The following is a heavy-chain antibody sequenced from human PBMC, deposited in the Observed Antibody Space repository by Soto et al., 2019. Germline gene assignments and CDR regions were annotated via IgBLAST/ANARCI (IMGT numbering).Heavy chain of an antibody. CDR1: GGSISSYY. CDR3: ARFNWYFDL. Sequence: QVQLQESGPGLVKPSETLSLTCTVSGGSISSYYWSWIRQPPGKGLEWIGYIYYSGSTNYNPSLKSRVTTSVDTSNNPFSLILSSLTAADTAVYYCARFNWYFDLWGRGTMVTVSS. V-gene: IGHV4-59*08. J-gene: IGHJ2*01. CDR2: IYYSGST.